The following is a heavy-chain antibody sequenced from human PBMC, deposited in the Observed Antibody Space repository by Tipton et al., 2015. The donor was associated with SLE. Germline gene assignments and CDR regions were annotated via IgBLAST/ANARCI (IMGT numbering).Heavy chain of an antibody. CDR2: ISGGGGDT. V-gene: IGHV3-23*01. D-gene: IGHD3-3*01. J-gene: IGHJ4*02. CDR1: GFTFSNYA. CDR3: AKLGLGVVIDY. Sequence: SLRLSCAASGFTFSNYAMHWVRQAPGKGLEWVSVISGGGGDTYYVDSVKGRFTISRDNSKRTLNLQMNSLRAEDTAVYYCAKLGLGVVIDYWGQGTLVTVSS.